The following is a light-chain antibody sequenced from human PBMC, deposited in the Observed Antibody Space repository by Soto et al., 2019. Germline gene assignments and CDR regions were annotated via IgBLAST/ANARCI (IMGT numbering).Light chain of an antibody. CDR1: QNIDSW. CDR3: QQYNSYFT. CDR2: KAS. J-gene: IGKJ4*01. V-gene: IGKV1-5*03. Sequence: DIQMTQSPSTLSASVGDRVTITCRASQNIDSWLAWYQQKPGKGPNLLIYKASSLESGVPSRFSGSGSGTEFTLTISSLQPDDFATYSCQQYNSYFTVGGGTKVEIK.